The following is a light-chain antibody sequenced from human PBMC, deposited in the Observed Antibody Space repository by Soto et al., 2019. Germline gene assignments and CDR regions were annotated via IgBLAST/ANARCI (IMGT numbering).Light chain of an antibody. V-gene: IGKV3D-15*01. Sequence: EIVMTQSPATLSVSPGERATLSCRASQSVDSNLAWYQQKPGQAPRLLSFVASTRATGIPARFSGSGSGTDVTLTISSLQPEDFGVYFCQEYDNWPLTFGGGNKVEIK. CDR2: VAS. J-gene: IGKJ4*01. CDR1: QSVDSN. CDR3: QEYDNWPLT.